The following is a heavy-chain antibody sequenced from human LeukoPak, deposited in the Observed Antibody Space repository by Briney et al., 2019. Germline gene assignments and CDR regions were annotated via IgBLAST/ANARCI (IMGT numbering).Heavy chain of an antibody. CDR1: GGSFSGYY. Sequence: PSETLSLTCAVYGGSFSGYYWSWIRQPPGKGLEWIGEINHSGSTNYNPSLKSRVTISVDTSKNQFSLKLSSVTSADTAVYYCARLSAFDIWGQGTMVTVSS. J-gene: IGHJ3*02. V-gene: IGHV4-34*01. CDR2: INHSGST. CDR3: ARLSAFDI.